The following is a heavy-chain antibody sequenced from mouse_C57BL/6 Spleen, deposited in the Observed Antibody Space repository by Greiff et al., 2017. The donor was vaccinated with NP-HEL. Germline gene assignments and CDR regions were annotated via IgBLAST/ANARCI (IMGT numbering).Heavy chain of an antibody. CDR3: ARSGLDSAGYSYAMDY. CDR2: INPGSGGT. V-gene: IGHV1-54*01. Sequence: VQLQQSGAELVRPGTSVKVSCKASGYAFTNYLIEWVKQRPGQGLEWIGVINPGSGGTNYNEKFKGKATLTADKSSSTAYRQLSSLTSEDSAVYVCARSGLDSAGYSYAMDYWGQGTSVTVSS. D-gene: IGHD3-2*02. J-gene: IGHJ4*01. CDR1: GYAFTNYL.